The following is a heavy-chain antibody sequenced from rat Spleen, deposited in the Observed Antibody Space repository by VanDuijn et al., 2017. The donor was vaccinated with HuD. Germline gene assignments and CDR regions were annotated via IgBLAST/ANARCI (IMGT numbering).Heavy chain of an antibody. D-gene: IGHD5-1*01. Sequence: QVQLKESGPGLVQPSQTLSLTCTVSGFSLTSNSVHWVRQPPGKGLEWMGGIWGDGSTDYNSALKSRLSISRDTSKSQVFLKMNSLQTDDTAIYFCTRGVDYWGQGVMVTVSS. CDR1: GFSLTSNS. J-gene: IGHJ2*01. CDR2: IWGDGST. V-gene: IGHV2-1*01. CDR3: TRGVDY.